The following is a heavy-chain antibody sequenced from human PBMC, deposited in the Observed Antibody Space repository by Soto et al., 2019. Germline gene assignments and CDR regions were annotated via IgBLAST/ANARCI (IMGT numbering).Heavy chain of an antibody. J-gene: IGHJ2*01. CDR1: GGTFSRYA. CDR3: AQTLGLAVAGPGRSDL. V-gene: IGHV1-69*12. Sequence: QVQLVQSGAEVKKYGSSVKVSCKASGGTFSRYAISWVRQAPGQGLEWMGGITPMFGTANYAQRFQGRATITADESTSTAYMQLSSLRSDDTAVYYCAQTLGLAVAGPGRSDLWGRGTLVTVSS. D-gene: IGHD6-19*01. CDR2: ITPMFGTA.